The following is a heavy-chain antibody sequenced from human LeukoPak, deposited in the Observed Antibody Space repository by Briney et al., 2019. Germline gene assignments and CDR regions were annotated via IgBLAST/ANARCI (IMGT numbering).Heavy chain of an antibody. CDR1: GGSFSGYY. J-gene: IGHJ4*02. Sequence: SETLSLTCAVYGGSFSGYYWSWIRQPPGKGLEWIGEINHSGSTNYNPSLKNRVTISVDTSKNQFSLKLSSVTAADTAVYYCARAGVPAAIPPYYYDSSGRISWGQGTLVTVSS. D-gene: IGHD3-22*01. CDR3: ARAGVPAAIPPYYYDSSGRIS. CDR2: INHSGST. V-gene: IGHV4-34*01.